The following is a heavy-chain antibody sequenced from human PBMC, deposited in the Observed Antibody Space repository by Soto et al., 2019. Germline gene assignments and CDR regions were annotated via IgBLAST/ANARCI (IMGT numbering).Heavy chain of an antibody. D-gene: IGHD3-10*01. CDR2: INHSGST. V-gene: IGHV4-39*07. Sequence: SETLSLTCTVSGGSISSSSYYWGWIRQPPGKGLEWIGEINHSGSTNYNPSLKSRVTISVDTSKNQFSLKLSSVTAADTAVYYCARGPLRPNYYGSGSYYKRSLCLDYWGQGTLVTVSS. CDR3: ARGPLRPNYYGSGSYYKRSLCLDY. CDR1: GGSISSSSYY. J-gene: IGHJ4*02.